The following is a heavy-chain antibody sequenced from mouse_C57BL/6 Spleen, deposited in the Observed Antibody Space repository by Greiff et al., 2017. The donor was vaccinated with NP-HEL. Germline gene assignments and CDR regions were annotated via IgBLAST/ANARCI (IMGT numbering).Heavy chain of an antibody. V-gene: IGHV7-3*01. Sequence: EVHLVESGGGLVQPGGSLSLSCAASGFTFTDYYMSWVRQPPGKALEWLGFIRNKANGYTTEYSASVKGRFTISRDNSQSILYLQMNALRAEDSATYYCARGRPHYFDYWGQGTTLTVSS. J-gene: IGHJ2*01. CDR3: ARGRPHYFDY. CDR2: IRNKANGYTT. CDR1: GFTFTDYY.